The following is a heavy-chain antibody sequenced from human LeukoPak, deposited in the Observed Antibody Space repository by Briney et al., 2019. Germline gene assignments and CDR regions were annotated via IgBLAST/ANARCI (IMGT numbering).Heavy chain of an antibody. CDR3: ARDFGYNSPWFDP. CDR2: IYYSGST. D-gene: IGHD1-20*01. V-gene: IGHV4-59*12. Sequence: PSETLSLTCTVSGGSISSYYWSWIRQPPGKGLEWIGYIYYSGSTNYNPSLKSRVTISVDTSKNQFSLKLSSVTAADTAVYYCARDFGYNSPWFDPWGQGTLVTVSS. CDR1: GGSISSYY. J-gene: IGHJ5*02.